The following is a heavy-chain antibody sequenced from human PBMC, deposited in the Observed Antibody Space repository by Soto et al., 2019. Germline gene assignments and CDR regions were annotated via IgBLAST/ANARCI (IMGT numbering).Heavy chain of an antibody. J-gene: IGHJ4*02. Sequence: SETLSLTCTVSGGSISSYYWSWIRQPPGKGLEWIGYIYYSGSTNYNPSLKSRVTISVDTSKNQFSLKLSSVTAADTAVYYCARGDYFDYWGQGTLVTVSS. CDR2: IYYSGST. CDR3: ARGDYFDY. CDR1: GGSISSYY. V-gene: IGHV4-59*01.